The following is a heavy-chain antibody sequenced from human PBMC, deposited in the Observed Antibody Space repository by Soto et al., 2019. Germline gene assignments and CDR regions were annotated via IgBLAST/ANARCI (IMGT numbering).Heavy chain of an antibody. D-gene: IGHD3-16*01. J-gene: IGHJ4*02. Sequence: QVQLVESGGGVVQPGRSLRLSCAASGFTFSSYGMHWVRQAPGKGLEWVAVISYDGSNKYYADSVKGRFTISRDNSKNTLYLQMTSLRAEDTAVYYCAKDRGGGFDYWGQGTLVTVSS. CDR3: AKDRGGGFDY. CDR2: ISYDGSNK. V-gene: IGHV3-30*18. CDR1: GFTFSSYG.